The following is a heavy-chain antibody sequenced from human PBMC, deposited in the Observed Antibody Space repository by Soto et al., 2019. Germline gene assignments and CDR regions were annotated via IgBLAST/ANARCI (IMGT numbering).Heavy chain of an antibody. CDR3: VAGDPPEVL. J-gene: IGHJ4*02. V-gene: IGHV4-4*02. D-gene: IGHD2-21*02. CDR2: IYHSGGT. CDR1: GCSISSSNW. Sequence: QVQLQESGPGLVKPSGTLSLTCAVSGCSISSSNWWSWVRQPPGKGLEWIGEIYHSGGTNYNLSLKSRLPLSVDKSKTPFSLTLSSVTAADTAVYYCVAGDPPEVLWGQGTLVTVSS.